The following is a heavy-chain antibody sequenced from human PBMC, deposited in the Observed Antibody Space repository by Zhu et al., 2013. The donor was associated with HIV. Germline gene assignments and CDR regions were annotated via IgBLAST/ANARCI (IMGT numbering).Heavy chain of an antibody. J-gene: IGHJ6*02. D-gene: IGHD3-10*01. CDR3: ARPNMVQGVISASYYGMDV. V-gene: IGHV3-21*01. CDR2: ISSSSSYI. Sequence: EVQLVESGGGVVQPGGSLRLSCAASGFTFSSYSMNWVRQAPGKGLEWVSCISSSSSYIYYADSVQGRFTISRDNAKNSLYLQMNSLRAEDTAVYYCARPNMVQGVISASYYGMDVWGQGTTVTVSS. CDR1: GFTFSSYS.